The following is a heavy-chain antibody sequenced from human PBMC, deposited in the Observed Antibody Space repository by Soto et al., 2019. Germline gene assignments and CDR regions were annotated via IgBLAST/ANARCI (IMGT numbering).Heavy chain of an antibody. D-gene: IGHD5-12*01. CDR3: AKDRGDGYNYRWFDP. CDR2: ISGSGGST. J-gene: IGHJ5*02. CDR1: GFTFSSYA. V-gene: IGHV3-23*01. Sequence: EVQLLESGGGLVQPGGSLRLSCAASGFTFSSYAMSWVRQAPGKGLAWVSAISGSGGSTYYADSVKGRFTISRDNSKNTLYLQMNSLRAEDTAVYYCAKDRGDGYNYRWFDPWGQGTLVTVSS.